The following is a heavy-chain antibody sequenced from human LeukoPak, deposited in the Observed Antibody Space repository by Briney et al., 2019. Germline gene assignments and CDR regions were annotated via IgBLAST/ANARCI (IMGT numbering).Heavy chain of an antibody. CDR3: ASGAQGEGQQLASPTYDY. CDR1: GGSFSGYY. J-gene: IGHJ4*02. Sequence: SETLSLTCAVYGGSFSGYYWSWIRQPPGKGLEWIGEINHSGSTNYNPSLKSRVTISVDTSKNQFPLKLSSVTAADTAVYYCASGAQGEGQQLASPTYDYWGQGTLVTVSS. V-gene: IGHV4-34*01. D-gene: IGHD6-13*01. CDR2: INHSGST.